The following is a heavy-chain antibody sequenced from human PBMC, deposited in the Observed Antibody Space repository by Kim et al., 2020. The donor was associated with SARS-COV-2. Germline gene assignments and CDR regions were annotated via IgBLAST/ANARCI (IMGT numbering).Heavy chain of an antibody. V-gene: IGHV4-39*01. D-gene: IGHD6-13*01. CDR1: GGSITSDSYY. Sequence: SETLSLTCSVYGGSITSDSYYWGWIRQPPGKGLEWVGSINYSERTYYKPSLKSRVSISRDTSKNQFTLKVSSVTAADTAVYYCARSPSSGWSGGDMFDSWGQGTLVTVSS. CDR2: INYSERT. CDR3: ARSPSSGWSGGDMFDS. J-gene: IGHJ4*02.